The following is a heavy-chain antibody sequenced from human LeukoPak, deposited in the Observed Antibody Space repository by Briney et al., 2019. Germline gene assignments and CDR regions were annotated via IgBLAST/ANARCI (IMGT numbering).Heavy chain of an antibody. CDR3: AKDRGGYYYDSSGYFDY. D-gene: IGHD3-22*01. CDR2: ISGTGDST. J-gene: IGHJ4*02. V-gene: IGHV3-23*01. Sequence: GGSLRLSCAASGFTFSSYAMSWVRQAPGKGLEWVSAISGTGDSTYYADSAKGRFTLSRDNSKNTLYLQMNSLRAEDTAVYFCAKDRGGYYYDSSGYFDYWGQGTLVTVSS. CDR1: GFTFSSYA.